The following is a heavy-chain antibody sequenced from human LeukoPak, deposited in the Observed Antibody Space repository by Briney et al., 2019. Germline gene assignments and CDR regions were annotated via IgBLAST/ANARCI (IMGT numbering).Heavy chain of an antibody. CDR3: ARDLGYDSSGYYYVYYFDY. Sequence: AASVKVSCKASGYTFTSYGISWVRQAPGQGLEWRGWISAYKGNTNYAQKLQGRVTMTTDTSTSTAYMELRSLRSDDTAVYYCARDLGYDSSGYYYVYYFDYWGQGTLVTVCS. CDR1: GYTFTSYG. D-gene: IGHD3-22*01. J-gene: IGHJ4*02. V-gene: IGHV1-18*01. CDR2: ISAYKGNT.